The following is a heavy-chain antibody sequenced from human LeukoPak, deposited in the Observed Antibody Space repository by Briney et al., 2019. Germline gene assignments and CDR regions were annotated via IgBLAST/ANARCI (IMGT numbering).Heavy chain of an antibody. CDR3: ARDESGVPAASNFDY. V-gene: IGHV3-21*01. Sequence: PGGSLRLSCAASGFTFSSYSMNWVRQAPGKGLEWVSSISSSSSSYIYYADSVKGRFTISRDNAKNSLYLQMNSLRAEDTAVYYCARDESGVPAASNFDYWGQGTLVTVSS. J-gene: IGHJ4*02. D-gene: IGHD2-2*01. CDR2: ISSSSSSYI. CDR1: GFTFSSYS.